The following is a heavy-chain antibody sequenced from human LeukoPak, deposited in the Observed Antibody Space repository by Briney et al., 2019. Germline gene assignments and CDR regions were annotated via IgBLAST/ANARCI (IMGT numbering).Heavy chain of an antibody. CDR2: ISGSGGST. Sequence: GGALRLSCAASGFTFCSYAMSWGRQAPGEGLEWVSTISGSGGSTYYADSVKGRFTISRDNSKNTLYLQMNSLRAEDTAVYYCAKDFSSSSWYPGDWFDPWGQGTLVTVSS. CDR1: GFTFCSYA. CDR3: AKDFSSSSWYPGDWFDP. V-gene: IGHV3-23*01. D-gene: IGHD6-13*01. J-gene: IGHJ5*02.